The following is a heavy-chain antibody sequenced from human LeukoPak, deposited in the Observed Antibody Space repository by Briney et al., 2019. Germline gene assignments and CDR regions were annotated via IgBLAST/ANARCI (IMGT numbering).Heavy chain of an antibody. J-gene: IGHJ4*02. CDR1: GGSISSYY. V-gene: IGHV4-30-4*01. CDR2: IYYSGST. CDR3: ARDNDNTFDY. Sequence: SETLSLTCTVSGGSISSYYWSWIRQPPGKGLEWIGYIYYSGSTYYNPSLKSRVTISVDTSKNQFSLKLSSVTAADTAVYYCARDNDNTFDYWGQGTLVTVSS. D-gene: IGHD3-9*01.